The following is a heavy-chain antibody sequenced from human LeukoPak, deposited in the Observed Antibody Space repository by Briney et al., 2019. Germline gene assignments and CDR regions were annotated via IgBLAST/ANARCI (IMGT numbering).Heavy chain of an antibody. CDR3: ARVYGDGTFDY. CDR2: ISSSGSTI. CDR1: GFTFSSYE. J-gene: IGHJ4*02. D-gene: IGHD4-17*01. Sequence: GGSLRLSCAASGFTFSSYEMNWVRQAPGKGLEWVSYISSSGSTIYYADSVKGRFTISRDNAKNSLYLQMNSLRAEDTAVYYCARVYGDGTFDYWGQGTLVTISS. V-gene: IGHV3-48*03.